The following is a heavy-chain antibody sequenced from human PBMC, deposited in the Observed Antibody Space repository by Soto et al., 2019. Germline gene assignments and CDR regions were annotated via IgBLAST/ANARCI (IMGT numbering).Heavy chain of an antibody. CDR1: GYPFTSYG. V-gene: IGHV1-18*01. Sequence: QGQLLQSGDEVKTPGASVRVCCRASGYPFTSYGISWVRQAPGHGLEWVAWISAYNGNRDIAQKFQGRVTMTLETSTDTAHMELGDLTSADTAVYYCARGRIVASIHDAFEIWGQGTNVTVSS. CDR3: ARGRIVASIHDAFEI. D-gene: IGHD5-12*01. CDR2: ISAYNGNR. J-gene: IGHJ3*02.